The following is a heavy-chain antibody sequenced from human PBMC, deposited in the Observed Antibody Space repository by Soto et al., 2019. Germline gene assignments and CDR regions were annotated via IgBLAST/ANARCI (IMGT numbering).Heavy chain of an antibody. V-gene: IGHV4-59*01. CDR3: ARQLGLWQPLDY. D-gene: IGHD1-1*01. CDR2: IYYSGNT. J-gene: IGHJ4*02. Sequence: PSETLSLTCSVSGGSMRDYYWSWIRQSPGKGPEWIGYIYYSGNTNYNPSLKSRFTISVDMPKSLFSLKLNSVTAADTAVYYCARQLGLWQPLDYWGRGTLVTVSS. CDR1: GGSMRDYY.